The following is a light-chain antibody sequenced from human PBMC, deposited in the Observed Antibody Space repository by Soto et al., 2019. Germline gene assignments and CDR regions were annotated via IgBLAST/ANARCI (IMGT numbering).Light chain of an antibody. J-gene: IGKJ1*01. CDR2: DAS. V-gene: IGKV3-20*01. CDR1: DSVSLN. Sequence: EIVMTQSPATLSVSPGRNVTLSCRASDSVSLNLAWYQQKPGQAPRLLMYDASSRATGIPDRFSGSGSGTDFTLTINRLEPEDFAVYYCQQYGSSPQTFGQGTKVDIK. CDR3: QQYGSSPQT.